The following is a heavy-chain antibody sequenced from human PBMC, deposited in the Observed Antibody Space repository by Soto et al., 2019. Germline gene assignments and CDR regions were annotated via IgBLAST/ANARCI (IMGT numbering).Heavy chain of an antibody. CDR3: ATQEVGGTYVYTFDP. J-gene: IGHJ5*02. D-gene: IGHD1-26*01. Sequence: QLHLRESGPGLVKPSETLSLTCTVSGGSITSSSYYWGWIRQPPGKGLEWIGSIYYSGSTYYNPPLKSRVTLSVDTSKNQFSLKLSSVTAADTAVYYCATQEVGGTYVYTFDPWGQGTLVTVSS. V-gene: IGHV4-39*01. CDR1: GGSITSSSYY. CDR2: IYYSGST.